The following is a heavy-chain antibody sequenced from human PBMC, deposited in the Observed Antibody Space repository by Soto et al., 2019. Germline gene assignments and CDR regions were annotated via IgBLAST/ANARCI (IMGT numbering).Heavy chain of an antibody. D-gene: IGHD2-15*01. J-gene: IGHJ4*02. Sequence: QITLKESGPTLVKPTQTLTLTCTFSGFSLSTSGVGVGWIRQPPGKALEWLALIYWDDDKRYSPSLKSRLTITRDTSKHQVVLTMTKMDPVDTATYYCAHRPSYCSGGSCYPGFDYWGQGTLVTVSS. CDR3: AHRPSYCSGGSCYPGFDY. CDR1: GFSLSTSGVG. V-gene: IGHV2-5*02. CDR2: IYWDDDK.